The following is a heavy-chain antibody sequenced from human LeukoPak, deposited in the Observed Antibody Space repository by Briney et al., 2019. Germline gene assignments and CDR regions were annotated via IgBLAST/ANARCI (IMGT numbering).Heavy chain of an antibody. CDR3: ARLYSKSDYYYYMDV. D-gene: IGHD4-11*01. Sequence: PGGSLRLSCAASGFTFSSYAMHWVRQAPGKGLEWVAVISYDGSNKYYADSVKGRFTISRDNSKNTLYLQMNSLRAEDTAVYYCARLYSKSDYYYYMDVWGKGTTVTVSS. CDR1: GFTFSSYA. CDR2: ISYDGSNK. V-gene: IGHV3-30*04. J-gene: IGHJ6*03.